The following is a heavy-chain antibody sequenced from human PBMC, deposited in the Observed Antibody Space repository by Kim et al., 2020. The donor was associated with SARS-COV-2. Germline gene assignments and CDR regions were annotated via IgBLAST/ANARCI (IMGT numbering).Heavy chain of an antibody. D-gene: IGHD3-9*01. J-gene: IGHJ6*02. CDR3: ARLGYDIEGYGMDV. V-gene: IGHV5-51*01. Sequence: SPSFQGQVPISADKSISTAYLQWSSLKASDTAMYYCARLGYDIEGYGMDVWGQGTTVTVSS.